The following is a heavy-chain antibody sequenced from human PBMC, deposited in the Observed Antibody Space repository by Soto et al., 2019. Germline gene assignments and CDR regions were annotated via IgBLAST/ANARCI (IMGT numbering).Heavy chain of an antibody. D-gene: IGHD1-26*01. CDR2: THYIGTT. Sequence: PSETLSLTCAVSGYFISTGYYWAWIRQSSGKGLEWIGSTHYIGTTYYNTSLKSRVTISVDTSKNQFSLKLTSVTAADTAVYFCARGHSGNYFDLWGQGTMVTVSA. CDR1: GYFISTGYY. V-gene: IGHV4-38-2*01. J-gene: IGHJ4*02. CDR3: ARGHSGNYFDL.